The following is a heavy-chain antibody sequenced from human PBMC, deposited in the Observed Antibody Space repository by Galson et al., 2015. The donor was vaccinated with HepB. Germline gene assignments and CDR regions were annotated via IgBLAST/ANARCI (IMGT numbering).Heavy chain of an antibody. J-gene: IGHJ5*02. V-gene: IGHV3-11*01. Sequence: FLRLSCAASGIFFSDYYMSWIRQAPGKGLEWVSYISSNGNTIYYADSVKGRFTISRDNAKKSLYLQMNSLRAEDTAVYYCARDRGYGSGSYKVDWFDPWGQGTLVTVSS. CDR2: ISSNGNTI. CDR3: ARDRGYGSGSYKVDWFDP. D-gene: IGHD3-10*01. CDR1: GIFFSDYY.